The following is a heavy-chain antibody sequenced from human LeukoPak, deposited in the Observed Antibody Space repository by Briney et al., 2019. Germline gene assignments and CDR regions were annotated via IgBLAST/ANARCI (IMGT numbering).Heavy chain of an antibody. CDR2: INPNSGGT. V-gene: IGHV1-2*02. J-gene: IGHJ4*01. Sequence: ASVKVSCKASGYTFTGYYMHWVRQAPGQGLEWMGWINPNSGGTLYAQNFQGRVTMTRDTSISTAYMELSSLRSDDTAVYYCARAGAIDYWGQEPWSPSPQ. CDR3: ARAGAIDY. D-gene: IGHD3-10*01. CDR1: GYTFTGYY.